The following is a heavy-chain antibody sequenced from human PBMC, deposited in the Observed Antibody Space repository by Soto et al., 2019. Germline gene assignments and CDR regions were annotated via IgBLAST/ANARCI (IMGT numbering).Heavy chain of an antibody. J-gene: IGHJ4*02. Sequence: QITLKESGPPLVKPTQTLTLTCTFSGFSLSTSGVGVGWIRQPPGKALEWLALIYWDDDKRYSPSLKSRLTITKDTSKNQVVLTMTNMDPVDTATYYCAHRQRWGYNSSTAPYFDYWGQGTLVTVSS. V-gene: IGHV2-5*02. CDR3: AHRQRWGYNSSTAPYFDY. CDR1: GFSLSTSGVG. CDR2: IYWDDDK. D-gene: IGHD5-12*01.